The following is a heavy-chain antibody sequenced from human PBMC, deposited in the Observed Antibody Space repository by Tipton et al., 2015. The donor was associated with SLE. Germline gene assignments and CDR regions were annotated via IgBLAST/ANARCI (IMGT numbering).Heavy chain of an antibody. CDR2: IKQDGSEE. Sequence: GSLRLSCAASRFDFSAHWMNWVRQAPGKGLEWVAHIKQDGSEEKYVDSVKGRFTISRDNAKNSLYLQMNSLRAEDTAIYFCARVDESDSGSSYRPLDTWGQGTMVTVSS. CDR3: ARVDESDSGSSYRPLDT. J-gene: IGHJ3*02. CDR1: RFDFSAHW. V-gene: IGHV3-7*01. D-gene: IGHD3-10*01.